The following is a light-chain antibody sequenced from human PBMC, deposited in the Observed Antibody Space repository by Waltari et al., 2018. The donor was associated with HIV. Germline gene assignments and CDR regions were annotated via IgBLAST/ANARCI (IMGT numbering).Light chain of an antibody. J-gene: IGKJ2*01. Sequence: EIQMSQSPSSLSASVGDRVTITCRASQSISTYLNWYQQKPGKAPKLLIYAASTLQSGVPSRFSGSGAGTEGTLTSSRLQPEDFATDDGQQRYSIPDTFGQGTKLETK. V-gene: IGKV1-39*01. CDR2: AAS. CDR1: QSISTY. CDR3: QQRYSIPDT.